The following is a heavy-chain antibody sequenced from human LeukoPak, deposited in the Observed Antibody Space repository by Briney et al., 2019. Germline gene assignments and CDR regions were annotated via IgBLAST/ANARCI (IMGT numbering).Heavy chain of an antibody. CDR3: ARDPPEDNAWAADY. Sequence: GGSLRLSCAASGFSLTNYWMSWVRQAPGKGLEWVANIKGDGTKKYYADSVRGRFTISRDNAKKSLFLQMDSLRVDDTAMYYCARDPPEDNAWAADYWGQGALVTVS. V-gene: IGHV3-7*03. J-gene: IGHJ4*02. CDR1: GFSLTNYW. D-gene: IGHD2-15*01. CDR2: IKGDGTKK.